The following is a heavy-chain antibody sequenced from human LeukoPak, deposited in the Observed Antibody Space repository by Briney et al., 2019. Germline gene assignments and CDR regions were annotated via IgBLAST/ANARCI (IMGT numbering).Heavy chain of an antibody. CDR1: GGTFISYA. J-gene: IGHJ4*02. CDR3: AISRDGYTPRSRPADY. Sequence: ASVKVSCKASGGTFISYAISWVRQAPGQGREWMGRIIPIFGTANYAQKFQGRVTITADKSTSTAYMELSSLRSEDTAVYYCAISRDGYTPRSRPADYWGQGTLVTVSS. D-gene: IGHD5-24*01. CDR2: IIPIFGTA. V-gene: IGHV1-69*06.